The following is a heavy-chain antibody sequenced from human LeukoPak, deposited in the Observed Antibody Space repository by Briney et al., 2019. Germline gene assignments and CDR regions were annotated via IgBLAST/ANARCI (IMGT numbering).Heavy chain of an antibody. CDR2: IYHNGNT. CDR1: GYPISSGYY. D-gene: IGHD6-19*01. V-gene: IGHV4-38-2*02. CDR3: ARVYFIVVGGPGPFDY. J-gene: IGHJ4*02. Sequence: SETLSLTCTVYGYPISSGYYWGWIRQSPGKGLDWIGSIYHNGNTYYNPSLKSRATISVDTSKNQFSLRLKYVTAADTAVYHCARVYFIVVGGPGPFDYWGQGSLVTVSS.